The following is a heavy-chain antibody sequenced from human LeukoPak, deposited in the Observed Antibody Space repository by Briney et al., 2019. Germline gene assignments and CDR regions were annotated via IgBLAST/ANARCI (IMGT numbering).Heavy chain of an antibody. J-gene: IGHJ3*02. CDR1: GFTVSSNY. CDR3: ARWTLANAFDI. V-gene: IGHV3-66*01. D-gene: IGHD3-3*02. Sequence: SGGSLRLSCAASGFTVSSNYMSWVRQAPGKVLEWVSVIYSGGSTYYADSVKGRFTISRDNSKNTLYLQMTSLRAEDTAVYYCARWTLANAFDIWGQGTMVTVSS. CDR2: IYSGGST.